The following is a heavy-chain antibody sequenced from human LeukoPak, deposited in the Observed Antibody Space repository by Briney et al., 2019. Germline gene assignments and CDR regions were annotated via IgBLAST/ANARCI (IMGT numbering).Heavy chain of an antibody. CDR2: ISYDGSNK. V-gene: IGHV3-30*18. J-gene: IGHJ6*02. CDR3: AKGGIAARPGYGMDV. CDR1: GFTFSSYS. Sequence: GSLRLSCAASGFTFSSYSMHWVGRAPGKGLEWVADISYDGSNKYYADSVKGRFTISRDNSKNTLYLQMNSLRAEDTAVYYCAKGGIAARPGYGMDVWGQGTTVTVSS. D-gene: IGHD6-6*01.